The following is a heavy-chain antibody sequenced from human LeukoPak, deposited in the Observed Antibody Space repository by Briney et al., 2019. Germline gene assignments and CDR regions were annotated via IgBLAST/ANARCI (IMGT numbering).Heavy chain of an antibody. J-gene: IGHJ6*03. D-gene: IGHD3-22*01. CDR2: INPNSGGT. CDR3: ARGWVYYYDSSGYYSSYYYYYYYMDV. V-gene: IGHV1-2*06. Sequence: ASVKVSCKASGYTFTGYYMHWVRQAPGQGLEWMGRINPNSGGTNYAQKFQGRVTMTRDTSISTAYMELSRLRSDDTAVYYCARGWVYYYDSSGYYSSYYYYYYYMDVWGKGTTVTVSS. CDR1: GYTFTGYY.